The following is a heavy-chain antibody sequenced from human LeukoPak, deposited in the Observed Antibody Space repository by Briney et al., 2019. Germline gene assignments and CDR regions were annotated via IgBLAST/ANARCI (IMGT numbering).Heavy chain of an antibody. CDR1: GGSFSGYY. J-gene: IGHJ4*02. Sequence: PSETLPLTCAVYGGSFSGYYWSWIRQPPGKGLEWIGEVNHSGSTNYNPSLKSRVTISVDTSKNQFSLKLSSVTAADTAVYYCARGRSLLSRYDYWGQGTLVTVSS. CDR2: VNHSGST. CDR3: ARGRSLLSRYDY. D-gene: IGHD3-10*01. V-gene: IGHV4-34*01.